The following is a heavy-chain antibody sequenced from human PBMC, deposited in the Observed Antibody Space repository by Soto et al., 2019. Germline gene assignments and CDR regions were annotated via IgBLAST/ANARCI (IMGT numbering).Heavy chain of an antibody. J-gene: IGHJ4*02. CDR2: IYWNDDK. CDR1: GFSLSTSGVG. V-gene: IGHV2-5*01. D-gene: IGHD3-3*01. CDR3: AHGYDFWSGYYTLDY. Sequence: SGPTLVNPTQTLTLTWTFSGFSLSTSGVGVGWIRQPPGKALEWLALIYWNDDKRYSPSLKSRLTITKDTSKNQVVLTMTNMDPVDTATYYCAHGYDFWSGYYTLDYWGQGTLVTVSS.